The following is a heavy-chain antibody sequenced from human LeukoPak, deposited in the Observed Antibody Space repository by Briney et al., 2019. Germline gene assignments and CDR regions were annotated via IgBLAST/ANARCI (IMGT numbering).Heavy chain of an antibody. D-gene: IGHD3-3*02. CDR3: ARQDISLDD. V-gene: IGHV3-30-3*01. J-gene: IGHJ4*02. CDR1: GFTLSRHT. CDR2: IESDGNNK. Sequence: GMSLRLSCAASGFTLSRHTMHWVRQAPGKGLEWVAVIESDGNNKHHADSVKGRFTISRDNSKNTLYLQMNSLRPEDTALYFCARQDISLDDWGQGTLVTVSS.